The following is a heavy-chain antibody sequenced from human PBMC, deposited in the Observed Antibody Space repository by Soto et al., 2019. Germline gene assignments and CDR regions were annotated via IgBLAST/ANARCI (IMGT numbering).Heavy chain of an antibody. D-gene: IGHD2-2*01. J-gene: IGHJ4*02. CDR1: GFTFSSYA. CDR2: ISGSGGST. V-gene: IGHV3-23*01. CDR3: AKEYHRIVVVPAAPFDY. Sequence: GGSLRLSCAASGFTFSSYAMSWVRQAPGKGLEWVSAISGSGGSTYYADSVKGRFTISRDNSKNTLYLQMNSLRAEDTAVYYCAKEYHRIVVVPAAPFDYWGQGTLGTVSS.